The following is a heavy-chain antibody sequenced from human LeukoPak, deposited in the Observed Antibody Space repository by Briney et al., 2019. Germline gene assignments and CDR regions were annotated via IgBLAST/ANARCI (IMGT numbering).Heavy chain of an antibody. D-gene: IGHD1-1*01. CDR1: GGSINSNYW. V-gene: IGHV4-4*02. J-gene: IGHJ4*02. CDR2: IYHSGST. CDR3: ARRYNPSGFDY. Sequence: SETLSLTCAVSGGSINSNYWWSWVRQPPGKGLEWIGEIYHSGSTNYNPSLKSRVTISVDKSKNQFSLKLSSVTAADTAVYYCARRYNPSGFDYWGQGTLVTVSS.